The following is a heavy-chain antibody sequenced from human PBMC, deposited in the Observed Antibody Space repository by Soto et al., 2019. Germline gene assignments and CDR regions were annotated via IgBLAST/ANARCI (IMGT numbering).Heavy chain of an antibody. D-gene: IGHD3-10*01. CDR3: ARGVPYGSGRGGMDV. V-gene: IGHV1-18*01. CDR2: INPYNGNT. Sequence: QVQLVQSGAEVKKPGASVKVSCKASGYTFTNYGINWVRQAPGQGLEWMGWINPYNGNTNYAQKLQARVTMTTDTSTSKAYMGLRSLRSDDTAVYYCARGVPYGSGRGGMDVWGQGTTVTVSS. J-gene: IGHJ6*02. CDR1: GYTFTNYG.